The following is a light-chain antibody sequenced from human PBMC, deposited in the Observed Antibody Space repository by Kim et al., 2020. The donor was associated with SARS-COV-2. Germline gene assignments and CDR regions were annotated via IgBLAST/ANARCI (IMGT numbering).Light chain of an antibody. J-gene: IGLJ1*01. CDR2: GNS. CDR1: SSNIGAGYD. V-gene: IGLV1-40*01. CDR3: QSYDSSLSGSGV. Sequence: VNISCPGSSSNIGAGYDVHWYQQLPGTAPKLLIYGNSNRPSGVPDRFSGSKSGTSASLAITGLQAEDEADYYCQSYDSSLSGSGVFGTGTKVTVL.